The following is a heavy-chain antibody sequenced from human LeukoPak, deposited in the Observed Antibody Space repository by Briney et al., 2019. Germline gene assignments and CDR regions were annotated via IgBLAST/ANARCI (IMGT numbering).Heavy chain of an antibody. J-gene: IGHJ5*02. CDR3: ARGRWNSSSWYDWFDP. Sequence: ASVKVSCKASGYTFTSYDINWVRQATGQGLEWMGWMNPNSGNTGYAQKFQGRVTMTRNTSISTAYMELSSLRSEDTAVYYCARGRWNSSSWYDWFDPWGQGTLVTVSS. V-gene: IGHV1-8*01. CDR1: GYTFTSYD. D-gene: IGHD6-13*01. CDR2: MNPNSGNT.